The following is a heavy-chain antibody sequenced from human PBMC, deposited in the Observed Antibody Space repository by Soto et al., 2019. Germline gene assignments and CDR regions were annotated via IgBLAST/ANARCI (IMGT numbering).Heavy chain of an antibody. D-gene: IGHD4-17*01. Sequence: SEILSLTCDVSGYSISTGYYWAWVRQPPGKGMEWIGSINHRGNSYYNPSLKSRVTISVDTSKNQGSLKVSSVTAADTAVYYCVRSGDDYGSYIDYWGQGTLVTVSS. CDR1: GYSISTGYY. CDR3: VRSGDDYGSYIDY. J-gene: IGHJ4*02. V-gene: IGHV4-38-2*01. CDR2: INHRGNS.